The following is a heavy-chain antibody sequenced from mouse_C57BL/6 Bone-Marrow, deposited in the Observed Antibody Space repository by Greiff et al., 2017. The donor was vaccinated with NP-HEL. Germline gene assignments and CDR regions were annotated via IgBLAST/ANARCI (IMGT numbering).Heavy chain of an antibody. V-gene: IGHV1-81*01. CDR1: GYTFTSYG. CDR2: IYPRSGNT. J-gene: IGHJ1*03. Sequence: QVQLQQSGAELARPGASVKLSCKASGYTFTSYGISWVKQRTGQGLEWIGEIYPRSGNTYYNEKFKGKATLTADKSSSTAYMELRSLTSEDSAVYFCARGFYYYWYFDVWGTGTTVTVSS. CDR3: ARGFYYYWYFDV. D-gene: IGHD1-1*01.